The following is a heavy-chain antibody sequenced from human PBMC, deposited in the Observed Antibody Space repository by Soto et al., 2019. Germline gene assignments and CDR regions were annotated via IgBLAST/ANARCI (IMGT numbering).Heavy chain of an antibody. V-gene: IGHV2-26*01. CDR1: GFSLSNARMV. Sequence: QVTLKESGPVLVKPTETLTLTCTVSGFSLSNARMVVSCIRQPPGKALEWLAHIFSNDEKSYSTSLKSRLTITKDTSKCQVGLTRTNMDPVDTATYYCARFTIVRGVIMNFDYWGQGTLVTVSS. CDR3: ARFTIVRGVIMNFDY. CDR2: IFSNDEK. J-gene: IGHJ4*02. D-gene: IGHD3-10*01.